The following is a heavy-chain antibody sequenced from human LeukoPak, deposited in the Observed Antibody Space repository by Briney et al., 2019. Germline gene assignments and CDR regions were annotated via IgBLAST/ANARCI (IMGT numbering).Heavy chain of an antibody. D-gene: IGHD5-24*01. V-gene: IGHV4-59*12. CDR2: IYYSGST. J-gene: IGHJ4*02. CDR1: GGSISSYY. CDR3: ARGGYGGYNFIY. Sequence: ASETLSLTCTVSGGSISSYYWSWIRQPPGKGLEWIGYIYYSGSTNYNPSLKSRVTISVDTSKNQFSLKLSSVTAADTAVYYCARGGYGGYNFIYWGLGTLVTVSS.